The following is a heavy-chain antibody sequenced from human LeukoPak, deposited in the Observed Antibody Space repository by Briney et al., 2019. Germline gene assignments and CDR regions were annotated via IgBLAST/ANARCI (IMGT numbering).Heavy chain of an antibody. D-gene: IGHD1-26*01. CDR2: ISTWSNTI. V-gene: IGHV3-48*02. CDR3: ARGGPFQGLEGYYYYAMDV. J-gene: IGHJ6*02. Sequence: SGGSLRLSCSASGFTFNVYCMNWVRQAPGKGLEWVSYISTWSNTIDYADSVKGRFTISRDDARNTLYLQINSLRDEDTAVYYCARGGPFQGLEGYYYYAMDVWGQGTTVTVSS. CDR1: GFTFNVYC.